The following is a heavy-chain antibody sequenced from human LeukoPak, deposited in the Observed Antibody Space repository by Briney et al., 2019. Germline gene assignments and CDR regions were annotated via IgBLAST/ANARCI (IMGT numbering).Heavy chain of an antibody. CDR2: INHSGST. D-gene: IGHD3-3*01. J-gene: IGHJ4*02. Sequence: SETLSLTCAVYGGSFRGYYWRWIRQPPGEGLEWIGEINHSGSTSYNPSLKSRVTMSVDTSKNQFSLKLSSVTAADTAVYYCASIDFWSDYWGQGTLVTVSS. V-gene: IGHV4-34*01. CDR3: ASIDFWSDY. CDR1: GGSFRGYY.